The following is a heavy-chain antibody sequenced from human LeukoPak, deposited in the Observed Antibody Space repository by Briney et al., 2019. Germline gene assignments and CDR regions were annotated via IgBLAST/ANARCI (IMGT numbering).Heavy chain of an antibody. D-gene: IGHD2-2*01. V-gene: IGHV4-34*01. J-gene: IGHJ4*02. CDR3: ARGVGYYCSSTNCPLGY. CDR1: GGSFSGYY. Sequence: SETLSLTCAVYGGSFSGYYWSWIRQPPGKGLEWIGEINHSGSTNYNPSLKSRVTTSVDTSKNQFSLKLSSVTAADTAVYYCARGVGYYCSSTNCPLGYWGQGTLVTVSS. CDR2: INHSGST.